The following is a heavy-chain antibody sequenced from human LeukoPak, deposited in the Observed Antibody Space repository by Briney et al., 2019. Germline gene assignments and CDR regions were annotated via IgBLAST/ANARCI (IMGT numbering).Heavy chain of an antibody. CDR2: IYPGDPDT. V-gene: IGHV5-51*01. D-gene: IGHD2-15*01. CDR1: GYSFTSYW. CDR3: ARIGYCSGGSCYSFDY. Sequence: GESLKISCKGSGYSFTSYWIGWVRQMPGKGLEWMGIIYPGDPDTRYSPSFQGQVTISADKSISTAYLQWSSLKASDTAMYYCARIGYCSGGSCYSFDYWGQGTLVTVSS. J-gene: IGHJ4*02.